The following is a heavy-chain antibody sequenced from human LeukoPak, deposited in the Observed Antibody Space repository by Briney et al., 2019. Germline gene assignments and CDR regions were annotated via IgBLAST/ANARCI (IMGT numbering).Heavy chain of an antibody. Sequence: SETLSLTCAVYGGSFSGYYWSWIRQSPGKGLEWIGEINHSGSTNYNPSLKSRVTISVDTSKNQFSLKLSPVTAADTAVYYCARGNRGAFYGMDVWGQGTTVTVSS. V-gene: IGHV4-34*01. D-gene: IGHD1-26*01. J-gene: IGHJ6*02. CDR2: INHSGST. CDR1: GGSFSGYY. CDR3: ARGNRGAFYGMDV.